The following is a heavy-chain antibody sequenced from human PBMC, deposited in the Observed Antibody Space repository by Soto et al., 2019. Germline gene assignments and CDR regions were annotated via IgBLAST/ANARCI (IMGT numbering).Heavy chain of an antibody. CDR1: GFTFSSYV. CDR2: ISGSGGST. J-gene: IGHJ4*02. D-gene: IGHD3-16*02. Sequence: GGSLRLSCAASGFTFSSYVMSWVRQAPGKGLEWVSGISGSGGSTYYADSVKGRFAISRDNSKNTLYLQMNSLRAEDTAVYYCAKVDDYIWGSYRNFDYWGQGTLVTVSS. V-gene: IGHV3-23*01. CDR3: AKVDDYIWGSYRNFDY.